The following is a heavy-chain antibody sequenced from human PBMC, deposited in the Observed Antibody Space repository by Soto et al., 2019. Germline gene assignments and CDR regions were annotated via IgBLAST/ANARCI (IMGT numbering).Heavy chain of an antibody. CDR2: INPSVGIT. V-gene: IGHV1-46*01. Sequence: ASVKVSCKASGYTFTSYYMHWVRQAPGQGLEWMGIINPSVGITSYAQKFQGRVTITTDKSTSTAYMELSSLRSEDTAVYYCARDRSELELTMPLNAFDIWGQGTMVTVSS. D-gene: IGHD1-7*01. CDR1: GYTFTSYY. J-gene: IGHJ3*02. CDR3: ARDRSELELTMPLNAFDI.